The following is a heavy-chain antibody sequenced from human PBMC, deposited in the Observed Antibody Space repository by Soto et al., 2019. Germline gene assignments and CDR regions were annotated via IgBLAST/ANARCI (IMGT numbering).Heavy chain of an antibody. CDR3: ARGRSSDY. V-gene: IGHV3-48*02. CDR1: GFTFSSYS. J-gene: IGHJ4*02. Sequence: EVQLVESGGGLVQPGGSLRLSCAASGFTFSSYSMNWVRQAPGKGLEWVSYISGSSSTKYYADSVEGRFTISRDNAQNSLFLQMNSLRDEDTAVDYCARGRSSDYWGQGTLVTVAS. CDR2: ISGSSSTK.